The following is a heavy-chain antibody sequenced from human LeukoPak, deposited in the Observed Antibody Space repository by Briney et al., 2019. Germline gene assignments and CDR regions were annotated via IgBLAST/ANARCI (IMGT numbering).Heavy chain of an antibody. J-gene: IGHJ5*02. Sequence: QPGGSLRLSCAASGFTFSSYAMGWVRQAPGKGLEWVSAISGSGGSTYYADSVKGRFTISRDNSKNTLYLQMNSLRAEDTAVYYCARLETVGAKGNWFDPWGQGTLVTVSS. D-gene: IGHD1-26*01. CDR2: ISGSGGST. V-gene: IGHV3-23*01. CDR1: GFTFSSYA. CDR3: ARLETVGAKGNWFDP.